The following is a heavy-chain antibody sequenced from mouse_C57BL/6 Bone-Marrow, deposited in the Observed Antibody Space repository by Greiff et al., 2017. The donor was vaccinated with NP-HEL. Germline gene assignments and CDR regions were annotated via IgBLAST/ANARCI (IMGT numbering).Heavy chain of an antibody. D-gene: IGHD2-4*01. V-gene: IGHV5-17*01. CDR1: GFTFSDYG. CDR3: ARQGGIYYDYWFAY. J-gene: IGHJ3*01. CDR2: LSSGSSTL. Sequence: EVMLVESGGGLVKPGGSLKLSCAASGFTFSDYGMHWVRQAPEKGLEWVAYLSSGSSTLYYADKVKGRFTISRDNAKNTLFLQMTSLRSEDTAMYYCARQGGIYYDYWFAYWGQGTLVTVSA.